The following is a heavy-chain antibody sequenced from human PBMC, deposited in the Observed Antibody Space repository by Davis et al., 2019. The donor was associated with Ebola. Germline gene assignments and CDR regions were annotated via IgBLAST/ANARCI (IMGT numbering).Heavy chain of an antibody. J-gene: IGHJ4*02. CDR1: GFIFSAYA. CDR2: ISYDGSKK. D-gene: IGHD3-16*01. CDR3: AREGELWITFPDY. Sequence: GRSLRLSCTASGFIFSAYAMDWVRQAPGKGLEWVAVISYDGSKKYNAGSVEGRFTISRDNAKNSLYLQMNSLRAEDTAVYYCAREGELWITFPDYWGQGILVTVTS. V-gene: IGHV3-30-3*01.